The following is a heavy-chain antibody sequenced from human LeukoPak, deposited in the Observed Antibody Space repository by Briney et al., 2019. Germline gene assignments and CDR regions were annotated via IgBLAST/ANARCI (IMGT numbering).Heavy chain of an antibody. Sequence: GGSLRLSCAASGFTFSSYAMSWVRQAPGKGLEWVSAICGSDGSTYYADSVKGRFTISRDSSKNTLYLQMNSLRAEDTAVYYCAKGRGGSCYSSVDNWGQGTLVTVSS. V-gene: IGHV3-23*01. J-gene: IGHJ4*02. CDR3: AKGRGGSCYSSVDN. CDR2: ICGSDGST. CDR1: GFTFSSYA. D-gene: IGHD2-15*01.